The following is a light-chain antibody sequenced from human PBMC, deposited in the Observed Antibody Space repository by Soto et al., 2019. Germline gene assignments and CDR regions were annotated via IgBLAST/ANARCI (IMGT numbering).Light chain of an antibody. CDR1: QTVSNY. Sequence: EIVLTQSPATLSLSPGERATLSCRASQTVSNYLAWYQQKPGQAPRLLIYGASNRATGVPARFSGSGSGTDFTLSITSLEPEDFEVYYCQKRSNWPPIFTFGPGTKVDVK. CDR2: GAS. J-gene: IGKJ3*01. CDR3: QKRSNWPPIFT. V-gene: IGKV3-11*01.